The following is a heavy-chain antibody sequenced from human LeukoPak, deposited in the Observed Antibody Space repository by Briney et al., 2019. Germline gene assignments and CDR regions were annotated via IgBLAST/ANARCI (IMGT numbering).Heavy chain of an antibody. CDR2: IYYSGST. J-gene: IGHJ4*02. Sequence: LRLSCAASGFTFSNYTMSWVRQPPGKGLEWIGYIYYSGSTYYNPSLKSRVTMSVVTSKNLFSLKLSSVTAADTAVYYCARAGPTTVVTPDYWGQGTLVTVSS. CDR3: ARAGPTTVVTPDY. CDR1: GFTFSNYT. D-gene: IGHD4-23*01. V-gene: IGHV4-30-4*08.